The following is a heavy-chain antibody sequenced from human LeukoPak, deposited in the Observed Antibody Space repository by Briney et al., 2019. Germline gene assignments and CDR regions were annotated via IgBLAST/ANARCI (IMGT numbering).Heavy chain of an antibody. J-gene: IGHJ4*02. CDR3: TRGEGWTDN. D-gene: IGHD6-19*01. CDR2: IKPDGSEK. V-gene: IGHV3-7*03. CDR1: GFIFSNYA. Sequence: GGSLRLSCAGSGFIFSNYAMSWVRQAPGRGLEWVANIKPDGSEKYYVDSVKGRFTISRDNAKNSVFLHMNSLRAEDTAMYYCTRGEGWTDNWGQGTLVTVSS.